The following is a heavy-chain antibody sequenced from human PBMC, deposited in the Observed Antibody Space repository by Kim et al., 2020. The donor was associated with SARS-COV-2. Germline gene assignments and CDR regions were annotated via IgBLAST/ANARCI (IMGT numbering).Heavy chain of an antibody. Sequence: GGSLRLSCAASGFTFSSYWMSWVRQAPGKGLEWVANIKQDGSEKYYVDSVKGRFTISRDNAKNSLYLQMNSLRAEDTAVYYCARQQAMQYYYYYYGMDVWGQGTTVTVSS. V-gene: IGHV3-7*01. CDR2: IKQDGSEK. CDR3: ARQQAMQYYYYYYGMDV. CDR1: GFTFSSYW. J-gene: IGHJ6*02. D-gene: IGHD2-2*01.